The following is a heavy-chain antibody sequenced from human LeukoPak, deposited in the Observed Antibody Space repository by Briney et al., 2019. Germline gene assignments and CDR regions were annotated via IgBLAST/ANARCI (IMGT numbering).Heavy chain of an antibody. Sequence: GASVNVSCKASGYTFTSYGISWVRHAPGQGLEWMGWSSAYNGETNNAQKVQGRVTITTDTATPTAYMELRRLRSDYTAVYYCARDRRLLRIPHFDHWGQGTLVTVSS. D-gene: IGHD4-17*01. CDR2: SSAYNGET. CDR3: ARDRRLLRIPHFDH. CDR1: GYTFTSYG. V-gene: IGHV1-18*01. J-gene: IGHJ4*02.